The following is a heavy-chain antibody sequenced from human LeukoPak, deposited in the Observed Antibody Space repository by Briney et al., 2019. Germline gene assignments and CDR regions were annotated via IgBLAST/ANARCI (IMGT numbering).Heavy chain of an antibody. V-gene: IGHV1-69*06. J-gene: IGHJ6*03. CDR2: IIPIFGTA. Sequence: GSSVKVSCKASGGTFSSYAISWVRQAPGQGLEWMGGIIPIFGTANYAQKFQGRVTITADKSTSTAYMELSSLRSEDTAVYYCAREVVVPAAIMSYYYMDVWGKGTTVTVSS. D-gene: IGHD2-2*01. CDR3: AREVVVPAAIMSYYYMDV. CDR1: GGTFSSYA.